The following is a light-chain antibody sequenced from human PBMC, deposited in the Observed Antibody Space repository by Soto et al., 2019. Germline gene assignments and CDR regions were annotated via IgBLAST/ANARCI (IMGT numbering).Light chain of an antibody. CDR3: QQYHSDPIT. CDR1: QSVSSN. J-gene: IGKJ5*01. CDR2: EAS. V-gene: IGKV3-15*01. Sequence: EIVMTQSPAPLSVSPGERATLSCRASQSVSSNLAWYQQKPGQAPKLLISEASTRASGIPARFSGSGSGTEFTLTISSLQAEDVAVYYCQQYHSDPITFGQGTRLEIK.